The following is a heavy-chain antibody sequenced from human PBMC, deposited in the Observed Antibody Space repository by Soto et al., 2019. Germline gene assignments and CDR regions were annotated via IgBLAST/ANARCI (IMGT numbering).Heavy chain of an antibody. Sequence: QVQLVQSGAEVKKPGSSVKVSCKASGGTFSSYTISWVRQAPGQGLEWMGRIIPILGIANYAQKFQGRVTITADKSTSTAYMELSSLRSEDTAVYYCARDLDYYGSGSYPPNWGQGTLVTVSS. CDR3: ARDLDYYGSGSYPPN. D-gene: IGHD3-10*01. CDR1: GGTFSSYT. CDR2: IIPILGIA. V-gene: IGHV1-69*08. J-gene: IGHJ4*02.